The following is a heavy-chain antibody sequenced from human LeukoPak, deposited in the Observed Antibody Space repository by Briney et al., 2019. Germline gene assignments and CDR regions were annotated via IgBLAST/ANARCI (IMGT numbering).Heavy chain of an antibody. CDR3: AHSAYYYDSSGFHPFDY. Sequence: SGPTLVNPTQTLTLTCTFSGFSLSTSGVGVGWIRQPPGKALEWLALIYWDDDKRYSPSLKSRLTITKDTSKNQVVLTMTNMDPVDTATYYCAHSAYYYDSSGFHPFDYWGQGTLVTVSS. J-gene: IGHJ4*02. V-gene: IGHV2-5*02. CDR1: GFSLSTSGVG. D-gene: IGHD3-22*01. CDR2: IYWDDDK.